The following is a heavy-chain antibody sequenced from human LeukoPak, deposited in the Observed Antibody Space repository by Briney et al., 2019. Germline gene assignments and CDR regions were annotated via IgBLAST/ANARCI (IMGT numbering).Heavy chain of an antibody. V-gene: IGHV3-21*01. CDR2: ISSSGSHI. D-gene: IGHD3-10*01. Sequence: GGSLRLSCAASGFTFSSYSMNWVRQAPGKGLEWVSSISSSGSHIYYADSVKGRFTISRDNAKNSLYLQMNSLRAEDTAVYYCARLAGSGSYYIGSDYWGQGTLVTVSS. CDR3: ARLAGSGSYYIGSDY. CDR1: GFTFSSYS. J-gene: IGHJ4*02.